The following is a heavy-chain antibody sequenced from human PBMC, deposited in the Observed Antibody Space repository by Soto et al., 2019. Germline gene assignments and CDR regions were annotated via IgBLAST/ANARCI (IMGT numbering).Heavy chain of an antibody. CDR2: IIPIFGTA. D-gene: IGHD4-4*01. Sequence: QVQLVQSGAEVKKPGSSVKVSCKASGGTFSSYAISWVXQAPGQGLEWMGGIIPIFGTANYAQKFQGRVTITADESTSTAYMELSSLRSEDTAVYYCARGEDYSNSIPLDYYYGMDVWGQGTTVTVSS. V-gene: IGHV1-69*01. J-gene: IGHJ6*02. CDR1: GGTFSSYA. CDR3: ARGEDYSNSIPLDYYYGMDV.